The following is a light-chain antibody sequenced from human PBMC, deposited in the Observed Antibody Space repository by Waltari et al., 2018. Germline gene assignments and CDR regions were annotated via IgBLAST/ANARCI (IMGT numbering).Light chain of an antibody. Sequence: SYELTQPPSVSVSLGQMARITCSGEALPKKYAYWYQQKPGQFPVLVIYKDSERPSGIPERFSGSSSGTRVTLTISGVQAEDEADYYCLSADSSGLVVFGGGTKLTVL. CDR2: KDS. CDR3: LSADSSGLVV. CDR1: ALPKKY. J-gene: IGLJ2*01. V-gene: IGLV3-16*01.